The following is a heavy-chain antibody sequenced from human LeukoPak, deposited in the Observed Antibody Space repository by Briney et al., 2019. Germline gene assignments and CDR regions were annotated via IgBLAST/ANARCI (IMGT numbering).Heavy chain of an antibody. V-gene: IGHV4-59*08. Sequence: ASETLSLTCTVSGGSINNYYWSWLRQPPGAGLEWLAYIYYTGSTNYNPSLKTRLTISVDTSKNQFSLRLNSVTAADTAVYYCARFSQYYDSPTHYLDYWGQGILVTVSS. CDR1: GGSINNYY. CDR2: IYYTGST. J-gene: IGHJ4*02. CDR3: ARFSQYYDSPTHYLDY. D-gene: IGHD2/OR15-2a*01.